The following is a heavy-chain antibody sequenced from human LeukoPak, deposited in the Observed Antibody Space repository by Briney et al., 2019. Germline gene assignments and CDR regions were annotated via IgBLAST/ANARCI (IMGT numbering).Heavy chain of an antibody. V-gene: IGHV3-53*01. CDR3: ASSSWSQGFDY. Sequence: PGGSLRLSCAASGFTVSSNYMSWVRQAPGKGLEWVSVIHSGGSTYYADSVKGRFTISRDNSKNTLYLQMNSLRAEDTAVYYCASSSWSQGFDYWGQGTLVTVSS. J-gene: IGHJ4*02. CDR1: GFTVSSNY. CDR2: IHSGGST. D-gene: IGHD6-13*01.